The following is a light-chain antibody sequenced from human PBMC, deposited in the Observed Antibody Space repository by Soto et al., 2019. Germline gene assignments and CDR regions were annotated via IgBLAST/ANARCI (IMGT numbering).Light chain of an antibody. CDR2: SNN. CDR1: SSNIGSNT. J-gene: IGLJ3*02. Sequence: QSALTQPPSASGTPGQRVTISCSGSSSNIGSNTVNWYQQLPGTAPKLLIYSNNQRPSGVPDRFSGSKSGTSASLAISWLQSEDEADYYCAAWDDSLNGPVFGGGTTLTVL. V-gene: IGLV1-44*01. CDR3: AAWDDSLNGPV.